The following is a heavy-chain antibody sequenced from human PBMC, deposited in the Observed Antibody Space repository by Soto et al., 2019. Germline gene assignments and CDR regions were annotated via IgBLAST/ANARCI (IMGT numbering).Heavy chain of an antibody. CDR3: ARVCLYYYDSSGYTDRGYYFDY. CDR1: GGSISSGGYY. CDR2: IYYSGST. J-gene: IGHJ4*02. Sequence: SETLSLTCTVSGGSISSGGYYWSWIRQHPGKGLEWIGYIYYSGSTYYNPSLKSRVTISVDTSKNQFSLKLSSVTAADTAVYYCARVCLYYYDSSGYTDRGYYFDYWGQGTLVTVSS. D-gene: IGHD3-22*01. V-gene: IGHV4-31*03.